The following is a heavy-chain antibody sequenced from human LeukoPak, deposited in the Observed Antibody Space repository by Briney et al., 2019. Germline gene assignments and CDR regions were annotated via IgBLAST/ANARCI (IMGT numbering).Heavy chain of an antibody. CDR2: ITNNGGDT. CDR1: GVSFSSSA. CDR3: AGASPDGFYDY. Sequence: PGGALRLSCAASGVSFSSSAMHWVRQAPGKGLEYVSAITNNGGDTYYANSVKSRFPISRDNSQKPLYLQMGRLRTEDTVVYYCAGASPDGFYDYWGQGTLVTVSS. J-gene: IGHJ4*02. D-gene: IGHD3-22*01. V-gene: IGHV3-64*01.